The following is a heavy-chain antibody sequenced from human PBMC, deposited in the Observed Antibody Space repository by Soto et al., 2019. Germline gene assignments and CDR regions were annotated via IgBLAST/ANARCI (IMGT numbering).Heavy chain of an antibody. CDR2: ISSSSSYV. Sequence: GGSLRLSCAASGFTFSSYSMNWVRQAPGKGLEWVSSISSSSSYVYCADSVKGRFTISRDNAKNSLYLQMNSLRAEDTAVYYCARDLSITMIVVVTDPFDYWGQGTLVTVSS. CDR1: GFTFSSYS. J-gene: IGHJ4*02. V-gene: IGHV3-21*01. CDR3: ARDLSITMIVVVTDPFDY. D-gene: IGHD3-22*01.